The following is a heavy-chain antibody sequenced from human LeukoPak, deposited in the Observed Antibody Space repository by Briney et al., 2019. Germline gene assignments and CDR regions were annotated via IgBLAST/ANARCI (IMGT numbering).Heavy chain of an antibody. J-gene: IGHJ5*02. CDR2: ISGSGGST. D-gene: IGHD4-17*01. Sequence: GGSLRLSCAASGFTFSSYAVSWVRQAPGKGLEWVSAISGSGGSTYYADSVKGRFTISRDNSKNTLYLQMNSLRAEDTAVYYCAKDPTRAYGDYYHLQAGFDPWGQGTQVTVSS. CDR1: GFTFSSYA. CDR3: AKDPTRAYGDYYHLQAGFDP. V-gene: IGHV3-23*01.